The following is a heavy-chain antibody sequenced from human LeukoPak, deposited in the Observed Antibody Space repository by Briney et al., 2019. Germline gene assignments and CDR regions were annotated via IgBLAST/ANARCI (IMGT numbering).Heavy chain of an antibody. D-gene: IGHD2-2*01. Sequence: APVKVSCKASGYTFTSYAMNWERQAPGQGLEWMGWINTNTGNPTYAQGFTGRFVFSLDTSVSTAYLRISSLKAEDTAVYYCARGVVVVPAAMHDWGQGTLVTVSS. CDR3: ARGVVVVPAAMHD. CDR2: INTNTGNP. J-gene: IGHJ4*02. V-gene: IGHV7-4-1*02. CDR1: GYTFTSYA.